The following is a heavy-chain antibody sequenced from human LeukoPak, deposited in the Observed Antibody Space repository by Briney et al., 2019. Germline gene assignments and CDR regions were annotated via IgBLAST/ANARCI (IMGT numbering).Heavy chain of an antibody. D-gene: IGHD2-15*01. J-gene: IGHJ4*02. CDR1: GSTFNSYG. CDR3: ARHVRISC. V-gene: IGHV3-7*01. Sequence: TGGSLRLSCAASGSTFNSYGIHWVRQAPGKGLGWVANIREDGTEKNYVDSVKGRFTISRDNAKNSLFLPMGNLRDDDTASYYCARHVRISCWRQGTLVTV. CDR2: IREDGTEK.